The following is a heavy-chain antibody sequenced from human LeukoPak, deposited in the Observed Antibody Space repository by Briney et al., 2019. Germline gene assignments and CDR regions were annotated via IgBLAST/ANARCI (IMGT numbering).Heavy chain of an antibody. V-gene: IGHV4-30-4*08. CDR1: GGSISSGDYY. J-gene: IGHJ6*04. CDR3: ARGRGAYYYDSSASSGMDV. Sequence: PSETLSLTCTVSGGSISSGDYYWSWIRQPPGKGLEWIGYIYYSGSTYYNPSLKSRVTISVDTSKNQFSLKLSSVTAADTAVYYCARGRGAYYYDSSASSGMDVWGKGTTVTVPS. CDR2: IYYSGST. D-gene: IGHD3-22*01.